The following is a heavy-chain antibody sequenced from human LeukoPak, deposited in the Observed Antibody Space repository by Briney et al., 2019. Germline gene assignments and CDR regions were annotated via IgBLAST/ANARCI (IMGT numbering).Heavy chain of an antibody. V-gene: IGHV3-30*02. Sequence: GGSLRLSCAASGFTFSSYWMHWVRQAPGKGLEWVAFIRYDGSNKYYADSVKGRFTISRDNSKNTLYLQMNSPRAEDTAVYYCILTFDYWGQGTLVTVPS. CDR3: ILTFDY. CDR2: IRYDGSNK. D-gene: IGHD3-9*01. J-gene: IGHJ4*02. CDR1: GFTFSSYW.